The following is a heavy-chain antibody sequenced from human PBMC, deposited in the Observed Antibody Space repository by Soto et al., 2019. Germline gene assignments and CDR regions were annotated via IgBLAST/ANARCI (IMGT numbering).Heavy chain of an antibody. Sequence: ASVKVSCKASRYTFTSYGISWVRQAPGQGLEWMGWISAYNGNTNYAQKLQGRVTMTTDTSTSTAYMELRSLRSDDTAVYYCARDPPYSSGWYAGFDPWGQGTLVTVSS. V-gene: IGHV1-18*01. CDR2: ISAYNGNT. D-gene: IGHD6-19*01. CDR3: ARDPPYSSGWYAGFDP. J-gene: IGHJ5*02. CDR1: RYTFTSYG.